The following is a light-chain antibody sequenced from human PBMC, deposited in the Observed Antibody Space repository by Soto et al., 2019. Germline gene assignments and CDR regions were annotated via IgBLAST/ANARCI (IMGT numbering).Light chain of an antibody. CDR1: RTSSSR. V-gene: IGKV1-5*03. CDR2: KAA. J-gene: IGKJ1*01. Sequence: DTQMSMSSSTLSAHVDARVSIPCRVSRTSSSRLAWYQQKPGKAPKLLIYKAATLKSGVPSRFSGSGSGTDFTLTISSLQPEDFTTYYCQQCYITPLTFGQVTKVDTK. CDR3: QQCYITPLT.